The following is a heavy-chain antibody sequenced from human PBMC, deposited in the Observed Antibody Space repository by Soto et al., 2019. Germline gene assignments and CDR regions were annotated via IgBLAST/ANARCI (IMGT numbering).Heavy chain of an antibody. CDR1: GYTFTGYY. D-gene: IGHD6-6*01. Sequence: ASVKVSCKASGYTFTGYYMHWVRQAPGQGLEWMGWINPNSGGTNYAQKFQGWVTMTRDTSISTAYMELSRLRSDDTAVYYCAREGPIAALPNYYYGMDVWGQGTTVTVSS. J-gene: IGHJ6*02. V-gene: IGHV1-2*04. CDR3: AREGPIAALPNYYYGMDV. CDR2: INPNSGGT.